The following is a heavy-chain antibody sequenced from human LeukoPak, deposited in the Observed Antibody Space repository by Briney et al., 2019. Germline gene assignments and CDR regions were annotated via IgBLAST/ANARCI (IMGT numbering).Heavy chain of an antibody. D-gene: IGHD3-10*01. CDR3: AKESGYYGSGSSDY. J-gene: IGHJ4*02. Sequence: GGSLRLSCAASGFTFSSYAMSWVRQAPGKGLEWVSAISGSGGSTYYADSVKGRFTISRDNSKNTLYLQMNNLGAEDTAVYYCAKESGYYGSGSSDYWGQGTLVTVSS. CDR1: GFTFSSYA. V-gene: IGHV3-23*01. CDR2: ISGSGGST.